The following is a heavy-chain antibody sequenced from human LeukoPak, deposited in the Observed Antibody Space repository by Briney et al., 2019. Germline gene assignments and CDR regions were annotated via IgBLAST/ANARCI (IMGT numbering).Heavy chain of an antibody. CDR3: AKDLSGSSWYRAPDY. J-gene: IGHJ4*02. CDR1: GFTFNNYG. Sequence: GGSLRLSCAASGFTFNNYGMHWVRQAPGKGLEWVAFIRYNGNNQYYADSVKGRFTISRDNSKNTLYLQMNSLKGDDTAVYYCAKDLSGSSWYRAPDYWGQGTLVTVSS. V-gene: IGHV3-30*02. D-gene: IGHD6-13*01. CDR2: IRYNGNNQ.